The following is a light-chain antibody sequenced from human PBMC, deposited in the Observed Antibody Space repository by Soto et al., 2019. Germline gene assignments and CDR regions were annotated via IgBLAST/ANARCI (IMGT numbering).Light chain of an antibody. V-gene: IGKV1-9*01. Sequence: DIHLTQSPSSLSASVGDRVTIXCRASQAITNNLAWYQQKPGNPPKLLIYEESTLHSGVPSRFSGRKVGTQFILTIDSLQPEDFATYYCQQTYSTPGWTFGQGTKVDIK. CDR3: QQTYSTPGWT. CDR1: QAITNN. J-gene: IGKJ1*01. CDR2: EES.